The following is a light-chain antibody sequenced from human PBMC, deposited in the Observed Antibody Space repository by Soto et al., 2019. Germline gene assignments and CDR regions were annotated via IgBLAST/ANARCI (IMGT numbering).Light chain of an antibody. Sequence: QSVLTQPPSVSGAPGQRITISCTGSSSNIGAGYAVHWYQHLPGTAPKLLIFDNNNRPSGVPDRFSGSKSGTSASLASTGLQAEDDADYYCQSFDSGLSVVVFGGGTKVTVL. CDR2: DNN. V-gene: IGLV1-40*01. CDR3: QSFDSGLSVVV. J-gene: IGLJ2*01. CDR1: SSNIGAGYA.